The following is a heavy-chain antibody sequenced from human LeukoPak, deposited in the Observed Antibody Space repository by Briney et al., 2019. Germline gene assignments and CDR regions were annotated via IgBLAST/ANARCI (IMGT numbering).Heavy chain of an antibody. J-gene: IGHJ4*02. CDR1: GFTFSSYA. CDR3: ARDYHYYDSSGYFI. D-gene: IGHD3-22*01. Sequence: GRSLRLSCAASGFTFSSYAMHWVRQAPGKGLEWVAVISYDGSNKYYADSVKGRFTISRDKSKNTLYLQMNSLRAEDTAVYYCARDYHYYDSSGYFIWGQGTLVTVSS. V-gene: IGHV3-30-3*01. CDR2: ISYDGSNK.